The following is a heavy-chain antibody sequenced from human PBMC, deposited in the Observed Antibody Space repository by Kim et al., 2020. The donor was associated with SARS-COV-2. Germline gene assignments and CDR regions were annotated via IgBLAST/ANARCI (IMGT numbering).Heavy chain of an antibody. V-gene: IGHV3-23*01. Sequence: TYYATSMKGRLTTSRDNSKNTLYLQMNSLRAEDTAVYYCAKDQTYYGMDVWGQGTTVTVSS. CDR2: T. J-gene: IGHJ6*02. CDR3: AKDQTYYGMDV.